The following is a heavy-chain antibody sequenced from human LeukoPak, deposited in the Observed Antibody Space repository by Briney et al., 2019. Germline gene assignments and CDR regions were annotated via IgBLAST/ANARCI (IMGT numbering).Heavy chain of an antibody. Sequence: SETLSLTCTVSGGSISSSAYHWGWIRQPPGKGLEWIGYIYYSGSTNYNPSLKSRVTISVDTSKNQFSLKLSSVTAADTAVYYCARNGEWFDAFDIWGQGTMVTVSS. D-gene: IGHD2-8*01. J-gene: IGHJ3*02. V-gene: IGHV4-61*05. CDR3: ARNGEWFDAFDI. CDR1: GGSISSSAYH. CDR2: IYYSGST.